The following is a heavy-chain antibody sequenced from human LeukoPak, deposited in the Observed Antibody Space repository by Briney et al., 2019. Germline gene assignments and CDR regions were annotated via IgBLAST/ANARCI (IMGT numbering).Heavy chain of an antibody. D-gene: IGHD5/OR15-5a*01. J-gene: IGHJ3*02. CDR2: IYYSGST. V-gene: IGHV4-61*01. Sequence: SETLSLTCTVSGGSISSSSYYWSWIRQPPGKGLEWIGYIYYSGSTNYNPSLKSRVTLSVDTSKNQFSLKLTSVTAADTAVYYCAGSTSWEAFDIWGQGTMVTVSS. CDR3: AGSTSWEAFDI. CDR1: GGSISSSSYY.